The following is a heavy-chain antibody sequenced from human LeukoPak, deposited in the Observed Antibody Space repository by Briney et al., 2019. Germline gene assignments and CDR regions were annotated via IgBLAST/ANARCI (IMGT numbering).Heavy chain of an antibody. J-gene: IGHJ5*01. Sequence: PSETLSLTCAAYGDSFIGYFWTWIRQPPGKGLEWIGYIYYSGSTNYNPSLKSRVTISVDTSKNQFSLKLNSVTAADTAVYYCARGRNLEWFDYWGQGTLVTVSS. V-gene: IGHV4-59*01. CDR3: ARGRNLEWFDY. D-gene: IGHD3-3*01. CDR1: GDSFIGYF. CDR2: IYYSGST.